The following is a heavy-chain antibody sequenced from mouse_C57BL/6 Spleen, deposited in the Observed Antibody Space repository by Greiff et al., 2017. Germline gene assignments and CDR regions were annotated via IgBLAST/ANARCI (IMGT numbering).Heavy chain of an antibody. V-gene: IGHV1-9*01. CDR1: GYTFTGYW. Sequence: VQVVESGAELMKPGASVKLSCKATGYTFTGYWIEWVKQRHGHGLEWIGEILPGSGSTNYNEKFKGKATFTADTSSNTAYMQLSSLTTEDSAIYDCARRGGDYYGSSWFAYWGQGNLVTVSA. D-gene: IGHD1-1*01. J-gene: IGHJ3*01. CDR3: ARRGGDYYGSSWFAY. CDR2: ILPGSGST.